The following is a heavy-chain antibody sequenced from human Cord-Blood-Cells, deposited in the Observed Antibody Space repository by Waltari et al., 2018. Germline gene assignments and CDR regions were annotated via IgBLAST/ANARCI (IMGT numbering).Heavy chain of an antibody. V-gene: IGHV3-7*01. J-gene: IGHJ4*02. CDR3: ARDPLGWGSDY. CDR2: IKQDGSEK. Sequence: EVQLVESGGGLVQPGGSLRLSCAASGFTFSSFWIGWVRQAPGKGLEWVANIKQDGSEKYYVDSVKGRFTISRDNAKNSLYLQMNSLRAEDTAVYYCARDPLGWGSDYWGQGTLVTVSS. CDR1: GFTFSSFW. D-gene: IGHD2-21*01.